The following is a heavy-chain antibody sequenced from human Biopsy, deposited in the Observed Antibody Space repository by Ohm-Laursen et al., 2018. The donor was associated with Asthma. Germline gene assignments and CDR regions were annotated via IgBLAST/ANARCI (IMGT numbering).Heavy chain of an antibody. CDR1: GGTFNTYV. D-gene: IGHD2-2*01. Sequence: ASVKVSCKALGGTFNTYVIGWVRQAPGQGLEWMGGIYSVFGTTTYPQKFQDRVTITADDSTSTVYMELSSLRSEDTAVYYCARKAGSSISRTCHSLDFWGQGTLVTVSS. CDR3: ARKAGSSISRTCHSLDF. CDR2: IYSVFGTT. V-gene: IGHV1-69*13. J-gene: IGHJ4*02.